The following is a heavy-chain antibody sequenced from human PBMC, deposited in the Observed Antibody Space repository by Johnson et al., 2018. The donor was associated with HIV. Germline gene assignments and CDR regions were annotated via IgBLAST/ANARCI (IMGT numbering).Heavy chain of an antibody. V-gene: IGHV3-30*02. J-gene: IGHJ3*02. D-gene: IGHD3-22*01. Sequence: QVQLVESGGGVVQPGGSLRLSCAASGFTFSTYGMHWVRQAPGKGLEWVAFLRYDGNNKYYADSVKGRFTISRDNSKNTLYLQMNSLRPEDTAVYYCAKDGQRGRAMIVARLGAFDIWGQGTVVTVSS. CDR2: LRYDGNNK. CDR3: AKDGQRGRAMIVARLGAFDI. CDR1: GFTFSTYG.